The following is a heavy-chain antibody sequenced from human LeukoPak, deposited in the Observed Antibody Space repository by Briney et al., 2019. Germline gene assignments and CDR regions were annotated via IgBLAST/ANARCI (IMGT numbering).Heavy chain of an antibody. Sequence: PGGSLRLSCAASGFTFSSYSMNWVRQAPGKGLEWVSSISSSGSTIYYADSVKGRFTISRDNAKNSLYLQMNSLRAEDTAVYYCARDPEYSSSSARFDPWGQGTLVTVSS. V-gene: IGHV3-48*04. CDR3: ARDPEYSSSSARFDP. J-gene: IGHJ5*02. CDR2: ISSSGSTI. D-gene: IGHD6-6*01. CDR1: GFTFSSYS.